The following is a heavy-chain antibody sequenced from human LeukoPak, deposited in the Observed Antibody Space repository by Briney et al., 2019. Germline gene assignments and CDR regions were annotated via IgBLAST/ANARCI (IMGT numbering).Heavy chain of an antibody. CDR1: GFTFSSYA. D-gene: IGHD3-22*01. J-gene: IGHJ4*02. CDR3: ARDGYVSSGYYFDY. Sequence: PGGSLRLSCAASGFTFSSYAMHWVRQAPGKGLEWVAVISYDGSNKYYADSVKGRFTISRDNSKNTLYLQMNSLRAEDTAVYYCARDGYVSSGYYFDYWGQGTLVTVSS. CDR2: ISYDGSNK. V-gene: IGHV3-30-3*01.